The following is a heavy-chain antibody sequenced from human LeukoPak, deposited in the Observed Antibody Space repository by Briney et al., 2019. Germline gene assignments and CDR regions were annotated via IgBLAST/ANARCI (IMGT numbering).Heavy chain of an antibody. V-gene: IGHV4-59*01. CDR3: ARVTVEWLSYPYGMDV. CDR2: IYYSGST. Sequence: PSETLSLTCTASGGSISSYYWSWIRQPPGKGLEWIGYIYYSGSTNYNPSLKSRVTISVDTSKNQFSLKLSSVTAADTAVYYCARVTVEWLSYPYGMDVWGQGTTVTVSS. D-gene: IGHD3-3*01. CDR1: GGSISSYY. J-gene: IGHJ6*02.